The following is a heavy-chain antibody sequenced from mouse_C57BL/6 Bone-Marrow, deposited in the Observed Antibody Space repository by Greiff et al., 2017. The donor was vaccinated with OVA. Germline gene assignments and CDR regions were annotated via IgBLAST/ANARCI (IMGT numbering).Heavy chain of an antibody. CDR1: GYAFSSSW. Sequence: VQLQQSGPELVKPGASVKISCKASGYAFSSSWMNWVKQRPGKGLEWIGRIYPGDGDTNYNGKFKGKATLTADKSSSTAYMHLSSLTSEDSAVYYCAVNWEVYYIDYWGQGTTLTVSS. CDR3: AVNWEVYYIDY. D-gene: IGHD4-1*01. CDR2: IYPGDGDT. J-gene: IGHJ2*01. V-gene: IGHV1-82*01.